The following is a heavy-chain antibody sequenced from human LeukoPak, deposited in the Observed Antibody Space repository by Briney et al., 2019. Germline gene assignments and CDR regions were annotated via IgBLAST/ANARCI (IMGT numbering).Heavy chain of an antibody. CDR2: ISWNSNSI. CDR3: AKALTPMVISPVDY. D-gene: IGHD5-18*01. V-gene: IGHV3-9*01. J-gene: IGHJ4*02. CDR1: GFTFDDYA. Sequence: GGSLRLSCAASGFTFDDYAMYWVRQTPGKGLEWVSGISWNSNSIGYADSVKGRFTISRDNAKNSLYLQMNSLRPEDTALYYCAKALTPMVISPVDYWGQGTLVTVSS.